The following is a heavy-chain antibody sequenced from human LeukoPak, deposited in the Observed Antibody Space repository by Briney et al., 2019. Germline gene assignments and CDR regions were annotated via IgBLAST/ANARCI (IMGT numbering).Heavy chain of an antibody. J-gene: IGHJ3*02. V-gene: IGHV4-4*07. Sequence: SETLSLTCTVSGGSISSYYWSWIRQPAGKGLEWIGRIYTSGSTNYNPSLKSRVTMSVDTSKNQFSLKLSSVTAADTAVYYCAGKEWLIANDAFDIWGQGTMVTVSS. D-gene: IGHD3-3*01. CDR1: GGSISSYY. CDR2: IYTSGST. CDR3: AGKEWLIANDAFDI.